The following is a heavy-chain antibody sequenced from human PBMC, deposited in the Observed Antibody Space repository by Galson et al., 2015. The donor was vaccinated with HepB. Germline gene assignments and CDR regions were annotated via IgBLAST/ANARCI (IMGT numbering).Heavy chain of an antibody. D-gene: IGHD3-9*01. J-gene: IGHJ3*02. CDR2: FDPEDGET. Sequence: SVKVSCKVSGYTLTELSMHWVRQAPGKGLEWMGGFDPEDGETIYAQKFQGRVTITKDTSKNQVVLTMTNMDPVDTATYYCALVRGYDILTGYHAFDIWGQGTMVTVSS. CDR3: ALVRGYDILTGYHAFDI. CDR1: GYTLTELS. V-gene: IGHV1-24*01.